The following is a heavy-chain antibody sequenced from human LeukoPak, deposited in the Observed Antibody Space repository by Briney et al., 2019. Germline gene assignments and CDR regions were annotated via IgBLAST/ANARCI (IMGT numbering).Heavy chain of an antibody. V-gene: IGHV1-18*01. J-gene: IGHJ4*02. CDR2: VGGYNAGT. CDR1: GYTFSSYG. CDR3: ARSTLASITAGPFDF. Sequence: ASVKVSCKASGYTFSSYGIAWVRQAPGQGPEWMGWVGGYNAGTQYAQKLQGRVTMTTDTSTSTAYMELRSLTSDDTAVYYCARSTLASITAGPFDFWGQGTLVTVSS. D-gene: IGHD5-12*01.